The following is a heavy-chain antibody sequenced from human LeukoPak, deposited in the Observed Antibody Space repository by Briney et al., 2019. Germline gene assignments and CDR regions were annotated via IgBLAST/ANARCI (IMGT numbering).Heavy chain of an antibody. V-gene: IGHV3-33*01. J-gene: IGHJ4*02. CDR1: GFTFSSYG. CDR3: ARGDSGYDFLDY. Sequence: GGSLRLSCAASGFTFSSYGMHWVRQAPGKGLEWVAVIWYDGSNKYYAGSVKGRFTISRDNSKNTLYLQMNSLRAEDTAVYYCARGDSGYDFLDYWGQGTLVTVSS. D-gene: IGHD5-12*01. CDR2: IWYDGSNK.